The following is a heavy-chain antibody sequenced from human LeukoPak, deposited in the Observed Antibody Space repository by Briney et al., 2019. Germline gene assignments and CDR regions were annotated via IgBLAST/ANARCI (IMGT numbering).Heavy chain of an antibody. CDR3: ARLDGTTGYNWFDP. J-gene: IGHJ5*02. Sequence: SETLSLTCIVSGGSISSSSYYWGWIRQPPGKGLEWIGNIHYSGSTYYNPSLTSRITISVDTSKNQFSLRLNSVTAADTAVYYCARLDGTTGYNWFDPWGQGTLVIVSS. CDR2: IHYSGST. CDR1: GGSISSSSYY. V-gene: IGHV4-39*01. D-gene: IGHD4-17*01.